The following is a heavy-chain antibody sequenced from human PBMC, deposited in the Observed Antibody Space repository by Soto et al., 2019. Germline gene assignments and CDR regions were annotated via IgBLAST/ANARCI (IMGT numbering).Heavy chain of an antibody. CDR2: IHPNAGGT. V-gene: IGHV1-2*02. J-gene: IGHJ6*02. CDR3: ASDFRTRGWFRQAGNFAMDV. CDR1: GYPYTNSY. D-gene: IGHD6-19*01. Sequence: QVQLVQSGAEVRKPGASVKVSCKASGYPYTNSYMHWVRQAPGQGLEWMGWIHPNAGGTNYARKCQGRVTMTRDTSVSTVYMELNRLTSDDTAIYFCASDFRTRGWFRQAGNFAMDVWGQGTTVTVS.